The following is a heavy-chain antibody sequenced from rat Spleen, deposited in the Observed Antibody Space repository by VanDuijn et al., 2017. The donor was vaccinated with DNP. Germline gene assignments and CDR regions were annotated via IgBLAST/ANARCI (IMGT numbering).Heavy chain of an antibody. V-gene: IGHV5-31*01. CDR3: STAELGRYVMDA. Sequence: EVQLVESGGDLVQPGRSLALSCVASGFIFNKYWMTWIRQVPGKGMDWVATISATGGSTYYRDSVKGRFTISRDNAKSTLYLQMDSLRSEDTATYFCSTAELGRYVMDAWGQGTSVTVFS. D-gene: IGHD5-1*01. CDR1: GFIFNKYW. CDR2: ISATGGST. J-gene: IGHJ4*01.